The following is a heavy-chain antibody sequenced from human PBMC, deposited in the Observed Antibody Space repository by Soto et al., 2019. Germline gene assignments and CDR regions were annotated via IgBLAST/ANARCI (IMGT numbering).Heavy chain of an antibody. V-gene: IGHV4-34*01. CDR1: GGSFSGYY. J-gene: IGHJ6*02. Sequence: SETLSLTCAVYGGSFSGYYWSWIRQPPGKGLEWIGEINHSGSTNYNPSLKSRVTISVDTSKNQFSLKLSSVTAADTAVYYCARGRSGVGATKRYYYYSGMDVWGQGTTVTVSS. CDR2: INHSGST. D-gene: IGHD1-26*01. CDR3: ARGRSGVGATKRYYYYSGMDV.